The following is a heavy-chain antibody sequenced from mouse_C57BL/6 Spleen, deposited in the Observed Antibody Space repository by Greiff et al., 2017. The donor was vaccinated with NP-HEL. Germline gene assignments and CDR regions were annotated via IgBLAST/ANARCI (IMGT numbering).Heavy chain of an antibody. Sequence: VQLQESGAELVKPGASVKISCKASGYAFSSYWMNWVKQRPGKGLEWIGQIYPGDGDTNYNGKFKGKATLTADKSPSTAYMQLSSLTSEDSAFYFCARRFYDGYQAWFAYWGQGTLVTVSA. J-gene: IGHJ3*01. V-gene: IGHV1-80*01. D-gene: IGHD2-3*01. CDR2: IYPGDGDT. CDR3: ARRFYDGYQAWFAY. CDR1: GYAFSSYW.